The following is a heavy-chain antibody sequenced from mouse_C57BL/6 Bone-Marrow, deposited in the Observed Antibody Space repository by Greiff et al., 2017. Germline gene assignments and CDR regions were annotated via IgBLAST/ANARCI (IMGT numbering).Heavy chain of an antibody. D-gene: IGHD2-4*01. CDR3: TRSDDYPYYAMDY. J-gene: IGHJ4*01. CDR2: IDPETGGT. V-gene: IGHV1-15*01. Sequence: QVQLQQSGAELVRPGASVTLSCKASGYTFTDYEMHWVKQTPVHGLEWIGAIDPETGGTAYNQKFKGKAILTADKSSSTAYMELRSLTSEDSAVYYCTRSDDYPYYAMDYWGQGTSVTVSS. CDR1: GYTFTDYE.